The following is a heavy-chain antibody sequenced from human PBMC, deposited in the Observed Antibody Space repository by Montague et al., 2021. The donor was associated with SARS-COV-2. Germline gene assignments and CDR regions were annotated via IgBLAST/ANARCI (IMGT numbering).Heavy chain of an antibody. CDR2: IYSSGNG. J-gene: IGHJ4*02. Sequence: SETLSLTCTVSGGSINYYYWHWLRQSAAKGLEWIGRIYSSGNGNYSPSLKSRVTMSVDTSQNQFSLKLNSLTAADTAVYYCARGDHPQSGSWYFFDTWGQGALVTVSS. CDR1: GGSINYYY. D-gene: IGHD6-13*01. V-gene: IGHV4-4*07. CDR3: ARGDHPQSGSWYFFDT.